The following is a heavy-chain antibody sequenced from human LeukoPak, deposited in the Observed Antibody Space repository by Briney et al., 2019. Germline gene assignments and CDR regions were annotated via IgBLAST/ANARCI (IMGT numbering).Heavy chain of an antibody. CDR2: ISGNGGTT. J-gene: IGHJ4*02. CDR1: GFTFDDHA. CDR3: AAPISGYSSGWYDY. Sequence: GGSLRLSCAVSGFTFDDHAMHWVRQAPGKGLEWVSLISGNGGTTYYADSVKGRFTISRDNGKNSLYLQMNSLRAEDTAVYYCAAPISGYSSGWYDYWGQGTLVTVSS. D-gene: IGHD6-19*01. V-gene: IGHV3-43*02.